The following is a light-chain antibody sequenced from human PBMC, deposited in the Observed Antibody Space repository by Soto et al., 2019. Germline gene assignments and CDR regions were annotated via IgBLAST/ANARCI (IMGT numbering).Light chain of an antibody. CDR2: KAS. CDR3: QQYNSYST. Sequence: DIQMTQSPSTLSASVGDRVTITCRASQSISSWLAWYQQKPGKAPKLLIYKASSLERGVPSRFSGSGSGTESTLTISSLQPDDFATYYCQQYNSYSTFGQGTKVEIK. V-gene: IGKV1-5*03. J-gene: IGKJ1*01. CDR1: QSISSW.